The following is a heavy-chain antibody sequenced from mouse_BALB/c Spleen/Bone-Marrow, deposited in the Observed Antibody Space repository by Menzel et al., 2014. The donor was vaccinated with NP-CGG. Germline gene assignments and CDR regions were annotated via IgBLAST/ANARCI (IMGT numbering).Heavy chain of an antibody. Sequence: QVQLQQSGPELVRPGVSVKISCKGSGYTFTDYAMHWVKRSHAKSLEWIGLISTFSGNTNYNQKFKGKATMTVDKPSSTAYMELARLTTEDSAIYYCGRGDYRYAETMDYWGQGTSVTVSS. CDR1: GYTFTDYA. D-gene: IGHD2-14*01. CDR2: ISTFSGNT. V-gene: IGHV1S137*01. J-gene: IGHJ4*01. CDR3: GRGDYRYAETMDY.